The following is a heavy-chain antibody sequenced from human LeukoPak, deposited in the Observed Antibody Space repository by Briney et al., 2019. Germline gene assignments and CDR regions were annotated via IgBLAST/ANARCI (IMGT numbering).Heavy chain of an antibody. V-gene: IGHV4-31*03. CDR1: GGSISSGGYY. D-gene: IGHD4-17*01. J-gene: IGHJ3*02. CDR2: IYYSGST. Sequence: PSETLSLTCTVSGGSISSGGYYWSWIRQHPGKGLEWIGYIYYSGSTYYNPSLKSRVTISVDTSKNQFSLKLSSVTAADTAVYYCATWADCGDAEGDASDIWGQGTMVTVSS. CDR3: ATWADCGDAEGDASDI.